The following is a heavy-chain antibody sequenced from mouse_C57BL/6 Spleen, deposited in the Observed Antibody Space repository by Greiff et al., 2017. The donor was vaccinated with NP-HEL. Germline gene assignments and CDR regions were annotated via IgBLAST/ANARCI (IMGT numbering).Heavy chain of an antibody. D-gene: IGHD2-2*01. V-gene: IGHV10-1*01. CDR2: IRSKSNNYAT. CDR3: VRGISTMVTTGTWFAY. J-gene: IGHJ3*01. Sequence: EVKLVESGGGLVQPKGSLKLSCAASGFSFNTYAMNWVRQAPGKGLEWVARIRSKSNNYATYYADSVKDRFTISRDDSESMLYLQMNNLKTEDTAMYYCVRGISTMVTTGTWFAYWGQGTLVTVSA. CDR1: GFSFNTYA.